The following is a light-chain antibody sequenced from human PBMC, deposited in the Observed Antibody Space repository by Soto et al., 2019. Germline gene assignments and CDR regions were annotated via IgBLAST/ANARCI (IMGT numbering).Light chain of an antibody. V-gene: IGKV3-15*01. Sequence: EIVMTHSPATLSVSPWERATLSCRASQSVRSNLAWYQQKPGQAPRLLIYGVSTRATGIPARFSGSGSGTEFTLTISSLQSEDFAVYCCQQYNSWPPTFGQGTKVDIK. CDR3: QQYNSWPPT. J-gene: IGKJ1*01. CDR1: QSVRSN. CDR2: GVS.